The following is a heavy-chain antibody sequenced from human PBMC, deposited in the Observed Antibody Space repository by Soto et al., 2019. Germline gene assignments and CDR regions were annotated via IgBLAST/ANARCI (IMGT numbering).Heavy chain of an antibody. CDR1: GGTFSSYA. D-gene: IGHD3-10*01. V-gene: IGHV1-69*01. CDR2: IIPIFGTA. Sequence: QVQLVQSGAEVKKPGSSVKVSCKASGGTFSSYAISWVRQAPGQGLEWMGGIIPIFGTANYAQKFQGRVTITADESTSTGYMELSSLRSEDTAVYYCARGYYYGSGSYYVMFDYWGQGTLVTVSS. J-gene: IGHJ4*02. CDR3: ARGYYYGSGSYYVMFDY.